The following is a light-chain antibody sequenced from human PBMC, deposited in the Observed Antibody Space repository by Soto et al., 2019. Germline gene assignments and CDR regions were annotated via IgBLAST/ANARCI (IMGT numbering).Light chain of an antibody. Sequence: EIVLTQFPGTLSLSPGERATLSCRASQSVGSNYLAWYQQRPGQAPRLLIYGASSRATGIPDRFSGSGSGTDFTLIISRLEPEDFAVYYCQQYGSSPRTFGQGTKVDIK. J-gene: IGKJ1*01. CDR2: GAS. CDR3: QQYGSSPRT. V-gene: IGKV3-20*01. CDR1: QSVGSNY.